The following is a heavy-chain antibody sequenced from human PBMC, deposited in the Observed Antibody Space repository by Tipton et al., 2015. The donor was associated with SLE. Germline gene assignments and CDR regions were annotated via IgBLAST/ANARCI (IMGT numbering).Heavy chain of an antibody. CDR3: ARREGGSYFDY. D-gene: IGHD1-26*01. Sequence: QSGPEVKKPGESLKISCKGSGYTFTNNWIGWVRQMPGKGLEWMGITYPGDSDTRYSPSFQGQVVISADKSISTAYLQWSSLKASDTAMYYCARREGGSYFDYWGQGTLVTVSS. CDR2: TYPGDSDT. V-gene: IGHV5-51*01. J-gene: IGHJ4*02. CDR1: GYTFTNNW.